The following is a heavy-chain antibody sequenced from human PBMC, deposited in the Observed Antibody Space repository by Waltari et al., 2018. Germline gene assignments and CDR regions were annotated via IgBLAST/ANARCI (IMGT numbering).Heavy chain of an antibody. D-gene: IGHD5-12*01. CDR2: IKEDGSKK. V-gene: IGHV3-7*01. CDR3: ARRGPLDY. Sequence: EVQLVESGGGLVQPGGSLRLSCAGTGFTFSGNRMAWVRQAPGKGLEWVANIKEDGSKKNYVDSVEGRFTISRDNAKNSLFLQMNNLRVEDTAVYYCARRGPLDYWGQGTLVTVSS. J-gene: IGHJ4*02. CDR1: GFTFSGNR.